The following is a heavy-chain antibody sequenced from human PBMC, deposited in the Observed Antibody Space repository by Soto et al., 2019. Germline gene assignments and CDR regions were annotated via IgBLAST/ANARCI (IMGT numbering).Heavy chain of an antibody. CDR1: GFTFSNYA. CDR2: ICSGGACT. CDR3: ARASHHYGRNWFDP. Sequence: GGSLRLSCAASGFTFSNYAMSWVRQAPGKGPEWVSTICSGGACTHYADSIKGRFTISTDNSKNTLYLQMHSLRAEDTAIYCCARASHHYGRNWFDPWRQGTLGTVSS. V-gene: IGHV3-23*01. D-gene: IGHD4-17*01. J-gene: IGHJ5*02.